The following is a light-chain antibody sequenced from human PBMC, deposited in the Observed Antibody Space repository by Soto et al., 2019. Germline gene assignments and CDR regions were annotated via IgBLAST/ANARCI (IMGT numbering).Light chain of an antibody. Sequence: EIVLTQSPGTLSLSPGERATLSCRASQSVSSSYLAWYQQKPGQAPRPLMYDASRRAFGIPDRFSGSGSGTDFTLTISRLEPEDFAVYYCQQYGNSPITFGQGTQLEIK. CDR1: QSVSSSY. J-gene: IGKJ5*01. CDR2: DAS. CDR3: QQYGNSPIT. V-gene: IGKV3-20*01.